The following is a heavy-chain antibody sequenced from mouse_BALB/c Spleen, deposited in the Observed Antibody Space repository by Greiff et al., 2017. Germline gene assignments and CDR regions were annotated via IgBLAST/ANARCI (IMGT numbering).Heavy chain of an antibody. CDR3: TRPATLGYFDV. CDR2: IYPGNSDT. CDR1: GYSFTSYW. V-gene: IGHV1-5*01. Sequence: VQLQQSGTVLARPGASVKMSCKASGYSFTSYWMHWVKQRPGQGLEWIGAIYPGNSDTSYNQKFKGKAKLTAVTSASTAYMELSSLTNEDSAVYYCTRPATLGYFDVWGAGTTVTVSS. J-gene: IGHJ1*01. D-gene: IGHD1-2*01.